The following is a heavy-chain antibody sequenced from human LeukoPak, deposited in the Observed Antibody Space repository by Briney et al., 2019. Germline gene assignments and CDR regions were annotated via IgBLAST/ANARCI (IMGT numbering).Heavy chain of an antibody. J-gene: IGHJ6*03. Sequence: PSENLSLTCTVSGGSISSYYWSWIRQPPGKGLEWIGYIYYSGSTNYNPSLKSRVTISVDTSKNQFSLKLSSVTAVDTAVYYCATSKPDDFHSSSWSLWYYYMDVWGKGTTVTVSS. CDR2: IYYSGST. V-gene: IGHV4-59*08. CDR3: ATSKPDDFHSSSWSLWYYYMDV. D-gene: IGHD6-13*01. CDR1: GGSISSYY.